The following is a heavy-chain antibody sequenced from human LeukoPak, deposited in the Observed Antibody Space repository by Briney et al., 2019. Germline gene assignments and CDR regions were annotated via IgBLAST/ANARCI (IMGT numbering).Heavy chain of an antibody. CDR3: ARDWNCGSGSPYPGGY. Sequence: PGGSLRLSCAASGFTFSSYWMSWVRQAPGKGLEWVANIKQDGSEKYYVDSVKGRFTISRDNAKNSLYLQMNSLRAEDTAVYYCARDWNCGSGSPYPGGYWGQGTLVTVSS. CDR2: IKQDGSEK. V-gene: IGHV3-7*01. J-gene: IGHJ4*02. CDR1: GFTFSSYW. D-gene: IGHD3-10*01.